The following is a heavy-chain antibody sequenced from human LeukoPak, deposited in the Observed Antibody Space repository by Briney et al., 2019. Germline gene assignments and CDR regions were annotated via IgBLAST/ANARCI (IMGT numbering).Heavy chain of an antibody. J-gene: IGHJ3*01. CDR1: HGSISRYY. Sequence: PSETLSLTCIVSHGSISRYYWSWIRQPPGKGLEWIGHIYYSGSTEYSPSLKSRVTISVDTSENQVSLKVTSVTAADTAVYYCARLQNRGFDYGCDDAFDVWGQGTMVTVSS. V-gene: IGHV4-59*08. D-gene: IGHD5-18*01. CDR3: ARLQNRGFDYGCDDAFDV. CDR2: IYYSGST.